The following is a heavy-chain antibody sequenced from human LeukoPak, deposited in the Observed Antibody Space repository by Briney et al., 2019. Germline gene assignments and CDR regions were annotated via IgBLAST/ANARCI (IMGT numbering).Heavy chain of an antibody. D-gene: IGHD3-16*02. CDR3: AKDILGLGELSLDY. V-gene: IGHV3-11*05. Sequence: GGSLRLSCTASGFTFSDYYMTWLRQAPGKGLEGLSYVSTDSTYTNYADSVKGRFTISRDNAKSSLYLQMNSLRTEDTALYYCAKDILGLGELSLDYWGQGTLVTVSS. J-gene: IGHJ4*02. CDR1: GFTFSDYY. CDR2: VSTDSTYT.